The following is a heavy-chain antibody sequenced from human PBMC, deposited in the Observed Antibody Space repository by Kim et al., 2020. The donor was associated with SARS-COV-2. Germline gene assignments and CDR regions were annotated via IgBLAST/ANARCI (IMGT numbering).Heavy chain of an antibody. V-gene: IGHV3-30-3*01. CDR1: GFTFSSYA. J-gene: IGHJ6*02. D-gene: IGHD3-10*01. CDR2: ISYDGSNK. Sequence: GGSLRLSCAASGFTFSSYAMHWVRQAPGKGLEWVAVISYDGSNKYYADSVKGRFTISRDNSKNTLYLQMNSLRAEDTAVYYCARDQGGSGSYYRYYYYGMDVWGQGTTVTVSS. CDR3: ARDQGGSGSYYRYYYYGMDV.